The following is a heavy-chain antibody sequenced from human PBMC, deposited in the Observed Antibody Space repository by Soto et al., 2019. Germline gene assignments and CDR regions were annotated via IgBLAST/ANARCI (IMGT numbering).Heavy chain of an antibody. CDR2: IYWDDDK. CDR3: AHRQYSGYLFDY. D-gene: IGHD5-12*01. V-gene: IGHV2-5*02. CDR1: GFSLTTSGVG. Sequence: VSGPTLVNPTQTLTLTCTFSGFSLTTSGVGVGWIRQPPGKALEWLALIYWDDDKRYSPSLKSRVTITKDTSKNQVVLTMTNMDPVDTATHFCAHRQYSGYLFDYWGQGTLVTVSS. J-gene: IGHJ4*02.